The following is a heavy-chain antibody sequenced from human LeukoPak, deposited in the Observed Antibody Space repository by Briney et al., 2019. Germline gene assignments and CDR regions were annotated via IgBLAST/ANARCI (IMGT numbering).Heavy chain of an antibody. CDR3: AKDTLRDWYDAFDI. Sequence: GGSLRLSCAASGFIFDDYAMHWVRQAPGKGLEWVSLISWDGGSTYYADSVKGRFTISRDNSKNSLYLQMNSLRAEDTALYYCAKDTLRDWYDAFDIWGQGTMVTVSS. CDR2: ISWDGGST. CDR1: GFIFDDYA. J-gene: IGHJ3*02. V-gene: IGHV3-43D*03. D-gene: IGHD2-15*01.